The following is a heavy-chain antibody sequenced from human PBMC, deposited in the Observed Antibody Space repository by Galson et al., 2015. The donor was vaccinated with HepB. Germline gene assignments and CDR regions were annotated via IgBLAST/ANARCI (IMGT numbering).Heavy chain of an antibody. D-gene: IGHD1-14*01. Sequence: SVKVSCKASGGTFSHTAISWVRQAPGQGLEWLGGIIPIVDKPYVAQKFRGRLTITADASTHTVYMELDSLRSEDTAAYFCARDRSTSEPYDAFDVWGQGTMLTVSS. CDR3: ARDRSTSEPYDAFDV. V-gene: IGHV1-69*13. J-gene: IGHJ3*01. CDR1: GGTFSHTA. CDR2: IIPIVDKP.